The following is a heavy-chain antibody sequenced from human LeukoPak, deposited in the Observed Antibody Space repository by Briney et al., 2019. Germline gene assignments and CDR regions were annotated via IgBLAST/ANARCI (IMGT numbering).Heavy chain of an antibody. D-gene: IGHD3-22*01. CDR1: GFTFSSYS. Sequence: PGGSLRLSCAASGFTFSSYSMNWVRQAPGKGLEWVSSISRTSIYKYYAGSVKGRFTISRDNAKNSLYLQMNSLRAEDTAVNYCARGRYDSSGYYPIFDYWGQGTLVTVSS. J-gene: IGHJ4*02. CDR3: ARGRYDSSGYYPIFDY. V-gene: IGHV3-21*01. CDR2: ISRTSIYK.